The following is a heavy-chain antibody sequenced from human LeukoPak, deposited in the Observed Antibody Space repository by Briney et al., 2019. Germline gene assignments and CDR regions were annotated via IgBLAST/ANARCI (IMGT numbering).Heavy chain of an antibody. CDR1: GFIFSSYS. CDR3: ARHGAAGTGALFDY. J-gene: IGHJ4*02. Sequence: GGSLGLSCAASGFIFSSYSMNWVRQVPGKGLEWVSYISSRSRTIYYADSVKGRFTISRGNAKNSLYLQMNSLRDEDTAVYYCARHGAAGTGALFDYWGQGTLVTVSS. D-gene: IGHD6-13*01. CDR2: ISSRSRTI. V-gene: IGHV3-48*02.